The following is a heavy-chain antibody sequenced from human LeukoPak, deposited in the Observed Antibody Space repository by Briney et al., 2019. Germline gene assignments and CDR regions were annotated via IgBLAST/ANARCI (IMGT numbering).Heavy chain of an antibody. D-gene: IGHD4-11*01. CDR2: ISYSGNA. CDR1: GASIITTNYY. V-gene: IGHV4-39*01. Sequence: PSETLSLTCTVSGASIITTNYYWGWIRQPPGKGLEWIGSISYSGNAYYNPPLRSRLSISMDASKNQFSLKVRSVTAADTAVYYCARNLGQTWGTVTTDLWYFDHWGQGTLVPVSS. CDR3: ARNLGQTWGTVTTDLWYFDH. J-gene: IGHJ4*02.